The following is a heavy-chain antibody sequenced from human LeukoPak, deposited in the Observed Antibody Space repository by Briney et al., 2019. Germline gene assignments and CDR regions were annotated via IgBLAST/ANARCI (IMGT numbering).Heavy chain of an antibody. J-gene: IGHJ4*02. Sequence: GGSLRLSCAASGFTFTRNAMAWVRQAPGKGLEWVSAIDGSGGTTFYADSVNGRVTISRVQSTNTVYLQMTSLRADDTAVYYCAKAHCSSTSCSRADNWGQGTLVTVSS. CDR3: AKAHCSSTSCSRADN. CDR2: IDGSGGTT. V-gene: IGHV3-23*01. D-gene: IGHD2-2*01. CDR1: GFTFTRNA.